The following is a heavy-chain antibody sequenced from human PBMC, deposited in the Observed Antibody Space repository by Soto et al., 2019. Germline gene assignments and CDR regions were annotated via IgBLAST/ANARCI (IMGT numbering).Heavy chain of an antibody. V-gene: IGHV3-23*01. CDR3: AKAADDDYIWWSYPQDY. J-gene: IGHJ4*02. D-gene: IGHD3-16*02. CDR1: GFPYSRYA. Sequence: PGWSLSLSFVASGFPYSRYAMSWVRHATGKGLEWISASSNSGDSTYYEDTVKGRINISIDKAKNTLYRQMNSLRAEDTAVYYCAKAADDDYIWWSYPQDYWGQGTLVTVSS. CDR2: SSNSGDST.